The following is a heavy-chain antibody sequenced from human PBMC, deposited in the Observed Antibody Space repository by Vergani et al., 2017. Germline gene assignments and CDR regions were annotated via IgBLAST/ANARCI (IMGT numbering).Heavy chain of an antibody. Sequence: EVQVVESGGGLIKPGGSLRLSCVVSGITFKNAWINWVRQAPGKGLEWIGRIRSKNDGGTADYAAPLKGRFTISRDDSKDSAFLLVNSLRTEDTATYFCAKGLGITLTAVWGGLDSWGPGTVVLVSS. CDR3: AKGLGITLTAVWGGLDS. V-gene: IGHV3-15*01. J-gene: IGHJ4*02. CDR2: IRSKNDGGTA. CDR1: GITFKNAW. D-gene: IGHD3-16*01.